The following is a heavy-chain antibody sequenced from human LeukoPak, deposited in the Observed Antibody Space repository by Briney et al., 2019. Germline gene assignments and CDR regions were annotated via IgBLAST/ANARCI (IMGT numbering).Heavy chain of an antibody. CDR1: GFTFSSYA. V-gene: IGHV3-33*08. CDR2: IWYDGSNK. J-gene: IGHJ4*02. D-gene: IGHD7-27*01. Sequence: PGRSLRLSCAASGFTFSSYAMHWVRQAPGKGLEWVGVIWYDGSNKIYAESVKGRFTISRDNSKNTLYLQMNSLRAEDTAVYYCARDRSWGSQCYFDYWGQGTLVTVSS. CDR3: ARDRSWGSQCYFDY.